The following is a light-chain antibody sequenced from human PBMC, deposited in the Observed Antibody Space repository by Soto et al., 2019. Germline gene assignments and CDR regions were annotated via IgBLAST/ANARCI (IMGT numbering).Light chain of an antibody. CDR2: DAS. CDR1: QSVSSY. V-gene: IGKV3-11*01. J-gene: IGKJ4*01. CDR3: QQRSNWLFT. Sequence: EIVLTQSPATLSLSPGERATLSCRASQSVSSYLAWYQQKPGQAPRLLIYDASNRATGIPARFSGSGSGTDFTLTISSLEPEDSAVYYCQQRSNWLFTFGGGTKVDIK.